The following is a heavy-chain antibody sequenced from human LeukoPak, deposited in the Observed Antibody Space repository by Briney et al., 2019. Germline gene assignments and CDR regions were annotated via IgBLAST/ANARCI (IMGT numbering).Heavy chain of an antibody. V-gene: IGHV3-23*01. CDR1: GFTFSSYG. CDR3: AKRGSVWYYYMDV. Sequence: GGSLRLSCAASGFTFSSYGMSWVRQAPGKGLEWVSAISGSGGSTYYADSVKGRFTISRDNSKNTLYLQMNSLRAEDTAVYYCAKRGSVWYYYMDVWGKGTTVTISS. D-gene: IGHD3-16*01. J-gene: IGHJ6*03. CDR2: ISGSGGST.